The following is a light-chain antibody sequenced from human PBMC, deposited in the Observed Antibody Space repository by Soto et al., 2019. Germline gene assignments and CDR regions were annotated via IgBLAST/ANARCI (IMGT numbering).Light chain of an antibody. Sequence: EVVLTQSPGTLSLSPGESATLSCRASQSVRGNYFAWYQQRPGRAPRLLVYGPSVRAAGIPDRFRGSGSRTDFNLTSKRVEPEDFAVYYCHQFGMSPFTVGPGTTLDIK. CDR1: QSVRGNY. CDR3: HQFGMSPFT. V-gene: IGKV3-20*01. CDR2: GPS. J-gene: IGKJ3*01.